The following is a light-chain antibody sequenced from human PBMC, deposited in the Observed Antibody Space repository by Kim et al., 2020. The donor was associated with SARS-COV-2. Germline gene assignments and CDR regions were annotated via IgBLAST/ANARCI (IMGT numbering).Light chain of an antibody. V-gene: IGKV1-39*01. CDR2: AVA. CDR1: QGVSTT. Sequence: AAVGNIVNITCRARQGVSTTLNWYQQQPGKAPKLLIYAVASLQSGVPSRFRGSGSGTDFTLTSSSLQPEDFAIYYCQQSHGFPYTCGQGTKLEIK. CDR3: QQSHGFPYT. J-gene: IGKJ2*01.